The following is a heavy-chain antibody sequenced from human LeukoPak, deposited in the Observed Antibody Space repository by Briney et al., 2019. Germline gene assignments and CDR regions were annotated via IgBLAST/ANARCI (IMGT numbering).Heavy chain of an antibody. J-gene: IGHJ4*02. Sequence: SETLSLTCTVSGGSISSSSYYWGWIRQPPGKGLEWIGSIYYSGSTYYNPSLKSRVTISVDTSKNQFSLKLSSVTAADTAVYYCARDRGLSTECYFDYWGQGTLVTVSS. CDR2: IYYSGST. V-gene: IGHV4-39*07. CDR3: ARDRGLSTECYFDY. CDR1: GGSISSSSYY. D-gene: IGHD5/OR15-5a*01.